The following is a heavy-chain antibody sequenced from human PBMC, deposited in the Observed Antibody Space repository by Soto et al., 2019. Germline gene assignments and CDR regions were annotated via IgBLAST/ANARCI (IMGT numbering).Heavy chain of an antibody. Sequence: QVQLQESGPGLVKPSQTLSLTCTVSGASISSGDYYWTWIRQPPGKGLEWIGSIYYSGSTYYNPSLKSRVTISVDTSNNQFSLKLSSVTAADTAVYYWARASYDSSTYYLDYWGQGTLVTVSS. CDR3: ARASYDSSTYYLDY. D-gene: IGHD3-22*01. CDR2: IYYSGST. CDR1: GASISSGDYY. J-gene: IGHJ4*02. V-gene: IGHV4-30-4*01.